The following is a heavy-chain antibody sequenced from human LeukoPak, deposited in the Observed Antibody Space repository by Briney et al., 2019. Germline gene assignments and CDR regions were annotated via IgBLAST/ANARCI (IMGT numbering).Heavy chain of an antibody. D-gene: IGHD4-17*01. CDR2: ISGSGGST. V-gene: IGHV3-23*01. Sequence: PGGSLRLSCAASGFTFSSYAMSWVRQAPGKGLEWVSAISGSGGSTYYADSVKGRFTISRDNSKNTLYLQVNSLRAEDTAVYYCAKDGQRWGGTTGNWFDPWGQGTLVTVSS. J-gene: IGHJ5*02. CDR3: AKDGQRWGGTTGNWFDP. CDR1: GFTFSSYA.